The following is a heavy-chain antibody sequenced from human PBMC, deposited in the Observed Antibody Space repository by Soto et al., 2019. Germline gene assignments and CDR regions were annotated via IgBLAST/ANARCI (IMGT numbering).Heavy chain of an antibody. CDR2: INPSGGST. Sequence: SCTPAVSGFPGDFRDCRRQNPGQGLEWMGMINPSGGSTSYAQKFQGRVTMTRDTSTSTVYMELSSLRSEDTAVYYWASSGVYYDSSETNWFAPWGKGTLVPVS. CDR3: ASSGVYYDSSETNWFAP. V-gene: IGHV1-46*03. D-gene: IGHD3-22*01. J-gene: IGHJ5*02. CDR1: VSGFPGDF.